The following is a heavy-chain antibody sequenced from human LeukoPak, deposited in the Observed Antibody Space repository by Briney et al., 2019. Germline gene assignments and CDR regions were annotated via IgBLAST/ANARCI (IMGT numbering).Heavy chain of an antibody. CDR3: AREAIVGATTDAFDI. CDR1: GFTFSSYW. V-gene: IGHV3-74*01. J-gene: IGHJ3*02. D-gene: IGHD1-26*01. Sequence: GGSLRLSCAASGFTFSSYWMHWVRQAPGKGLVWVSRIDTDGTRTTYADSVKGRFTISRDNAKNTLYLQMNRLRAEDTAVYYCAREAIVGATTDAFDIWGQGTMVTVSS. CDR2: IDTDGTRT.